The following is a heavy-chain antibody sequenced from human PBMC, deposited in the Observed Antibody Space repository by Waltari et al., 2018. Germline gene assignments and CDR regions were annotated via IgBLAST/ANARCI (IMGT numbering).Heavy chain of an antibody. CDR1: GFTFSDYW. D-gene: IGHD3-10*01. CDR3: ARDVGNVGGNY. V-gene: IGHV3-7*01. J-gene: IGHJ4*02. CDR2: IKQDGSDI. Sequence: EVQLVESGGGLVQPGGSLRLSCLVSGFTFSDYWMSWVRQAPGKGLEWVANIKQDGSDIYYADSVKGRFTISRDNAKNSLYLQMNSLRAEDTAVYYCARDVGNVGGNYWGQGTLVTVSS.